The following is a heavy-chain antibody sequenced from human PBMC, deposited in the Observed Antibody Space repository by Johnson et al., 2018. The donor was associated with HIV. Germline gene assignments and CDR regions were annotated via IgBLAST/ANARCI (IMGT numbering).Heavy chain of an antibody. CDR2: ISADGGDT. V-gene: IGHV3-23*04. CDR3: ARSRQVGTPDAFDI. D-gene: IGHD1-14*01. J-gene: IGHJ3*02. Sequence: VQLVESGGDVTQPGGSLRLSCEGSGFSFKGHAMTWVRQAPGEGLEWVSSISADGGDTYYADSVKGRFTISRDNSKHTLYLQMNSLRADDTAVYYCARSRQVGTPDAFDIWGQGTMVTVSS. CDR1: GFSFKGHA.